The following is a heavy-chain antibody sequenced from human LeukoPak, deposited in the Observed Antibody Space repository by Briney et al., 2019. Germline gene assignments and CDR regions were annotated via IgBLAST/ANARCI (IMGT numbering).Heavy chain of an antibody. CDR2: ISSSSSTI. V-gene: IGHV3-48*04. D-gene: IGHD5-18*01. CDR1: GFTFSSYS. Sequence: PGGSLRLSCAASGFTFSSYSMNWVRQAPGKGLEWVSYISSSSSTIYYADSVKGRFTISRDNAKNSLYLQMNSLRAEDTAVYYCARAADKAMANFDYWGQGTLVTVSS. CDR3: ARAADKAMANFDY. J-gene: IGHJ4*02.